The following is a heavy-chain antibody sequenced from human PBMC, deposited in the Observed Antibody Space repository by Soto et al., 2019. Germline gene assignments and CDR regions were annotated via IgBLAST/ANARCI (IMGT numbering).Heavy chain of an antibody. CDR1: GGSISSYY. CDR2: IWYDGSNK. Sequence: LSLTCTVSGGSISSYYWSWIRQPAGKGLEWVAVIWYDGSNKYYADSVKGRFTISRDNSKNTLYLQMNSLRAEDTAVYYCARGIYGSGSYDYWGQGTLVTVSS. CDR3: ARGIYGSGSYDY. J-gene: IGHJ4*02. V-gene: IGHV3-33*08. D-gene: IGHD3-10*01.